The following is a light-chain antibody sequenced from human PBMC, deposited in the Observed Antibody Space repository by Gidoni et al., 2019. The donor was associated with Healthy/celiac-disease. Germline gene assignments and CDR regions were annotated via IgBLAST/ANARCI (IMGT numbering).Light chain of an antibody. Sequence: QPVLTQPPSASASLGASVTPTCTLSSGYSNYKVDWYQQRPGKGPRFVMRVGTGGIVGSKGDGIPDRFSVLGSGLNRYLTIKNIQEEDESDYHCGADHGSGSNFLVVFGGGTKLTVL. CDR3: GADHGSGSNFLVV. V-gene: IGLV9-49*01. J-gene: IGLJ2*01. CDR1: SGYSNYK. CDR2: VGTGGIVG.